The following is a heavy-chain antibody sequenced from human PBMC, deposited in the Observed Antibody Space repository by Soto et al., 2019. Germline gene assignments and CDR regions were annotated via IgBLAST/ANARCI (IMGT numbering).Heavy chain of an antibody. D-gene: IGHD3-10*01. J-gene: IGHJ6*02. CDR2: ISSNGGST. CDR1: GFTVSRNA. CDR3: VKGVRESYGMDV. V-gene: IGHV3-64D*06. Sequence: GGSLRLSCSASGFTVSRNAMHWVHQAPGKGLEYVSAISSNGGSTYYADSVKGRFTISRDNSKNTLYLQMSSLRAEDTAVYYCVKGVRESYGMDVWGQGTTVTVSS.